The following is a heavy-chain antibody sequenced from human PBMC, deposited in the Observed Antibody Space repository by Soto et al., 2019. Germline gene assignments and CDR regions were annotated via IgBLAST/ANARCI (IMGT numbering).Heavy chain of an antibody. CDR2: IFWDDDK. CDR3: ARILTATGGHFDS. Sequence: SGPTLVNPTHTLTLTCSFSGFSLTTSGVGVGWVRQSPEKALEWLALIFWDDDKRYSPSLRSRLTIAKDTSKNQVVLTLTNVEPVDTATYYCARILTATGGHFDSWGRGALVTVSS. V-gene: IGHV2-5*02. D-gene: IGHD2-8*02. CDR1: GFSLTTSGVG. J-gene: IGHJ4*02.